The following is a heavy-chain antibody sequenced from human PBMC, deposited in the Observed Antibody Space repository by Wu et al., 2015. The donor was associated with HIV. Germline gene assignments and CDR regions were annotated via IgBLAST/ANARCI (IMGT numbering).Heavy chain of an antibody. D-gene: IGHD6-13*01. V-gene: IGHV1-46*01. CDR2: INPSGGST. CDR3: ARDSVAAAGRDWFDP. J-gene: IGHJ5*02. CDR1: GYTFTSYY. Sequence: QVQLVQSGAEVKKPGASVKVSCKASGYTFTSYYMHWVRQAPGQGLEWMGIINPSGGSTSYAQKFQGRVTMTRDTSTSTVYMELSSLRSEDTAVYYCARDSVAAAGRDWFDPWGQGNAGHRLL.